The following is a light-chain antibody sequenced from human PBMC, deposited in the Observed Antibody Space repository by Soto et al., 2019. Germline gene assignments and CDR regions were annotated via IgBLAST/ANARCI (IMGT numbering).Light chain of an antibody. Sequence: QSVLTQPASVSASPGQSITIFCTGTSSDIGAYNSVSWYQQHPGTAPQLLIYDVSFRPSGISSRFSGSKSGNTASLTISGLQAEDEADYYCSSYTTTSTRVFGGGTKLT. J-gene: IGLJ2*01. CDR3: SSYTTTSTRV. CDR2: DVS. V-gene: IGLV2-14*03. CDR1: SSDIGAYNS.